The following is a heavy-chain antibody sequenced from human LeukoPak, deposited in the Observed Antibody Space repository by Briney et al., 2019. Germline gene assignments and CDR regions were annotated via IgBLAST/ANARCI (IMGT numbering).Heavy chain of an antibody. CDR2: IKQDGSKK. Sequence: PGGSLRLSCAASGFTFSSYWMSWVRQAPGKGLEWVANIKQDGSKKYCVDSVKGRFTISRDNAKNSLYLQMNSLRAEDTAVYYCARENDFWSENWFDPWGQGTLVTVSS. V-gene: IGHV3-7*01. CDR1: GFTFSSYW. J-gene: IGHJ5*02. D-gene: IGHD3-3*01. CDR3: ARENDFWSENWFDP.